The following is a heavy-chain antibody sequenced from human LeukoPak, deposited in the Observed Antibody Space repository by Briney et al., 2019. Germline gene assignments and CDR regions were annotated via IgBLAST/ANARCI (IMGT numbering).Heavy chain of an antibody. Sequence: GGSLRLSCAASGFTFSSYAMSWVRQAPGKGLEWVSAISGSGGSTYYADSVKGRFTISRDNSKNTLYLQMNSLRAEDTAVYYCARDNYDYVWGSYRYWVYYFDYWGQGTLVTVSS. CDR2: ISGSGGST. V-gene: IGHV3-23*01. D-gene: IGHD3-16*02. CDR3: ARDNYDYVWGSYRYWVYYFDY. CDR1: GFTFSSYA. J-gene: IGHJ4*02.